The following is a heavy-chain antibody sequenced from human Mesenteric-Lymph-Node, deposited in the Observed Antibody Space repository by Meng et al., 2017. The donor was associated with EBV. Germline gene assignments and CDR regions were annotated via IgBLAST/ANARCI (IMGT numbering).Heavy chain of an antibody. CDR1: GGSFSGYH. CDR3: ASFNRDTRYFDY. CDR2: ISQSGDT. D-gene: IGHD5-18*01. V-gene: IGHV4-34*01. Sequence: QAQLNQWGAVLLEPSETLSLPCAASGGSFSGYHWSWIRQPPGKGLEYIGEISQSGDTNYNPSLKGRVSISVDTSKNQFSLRLTFVTAADTAVYYCASFNRDTRYFDYWGQGTLVTVSS. J-gene: IGHJ4*02.